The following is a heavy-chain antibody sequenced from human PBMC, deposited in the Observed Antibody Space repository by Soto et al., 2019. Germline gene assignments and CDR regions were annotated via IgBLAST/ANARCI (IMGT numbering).Heavy chain of an antibody. CDR2: IIPISGTA. D-gene: IGHD2-2*01. J-gene: IGHJ6*02. CDR1: GGTFSNYA. Sequence: SVKVSCKASGGTFSNYAISWVRQAPGQGLEWMGGIIPISGTANYARKFQGRVTITAGESTSTAYMELSSLRSEDTAVYYCARSQGSSTSLEIYYYYYYGMDVWGQGTTVTVSS. CDR3: ARSQGSSTSLEIYYYYYYGMDV. V-gene: IGHV1-69*13.